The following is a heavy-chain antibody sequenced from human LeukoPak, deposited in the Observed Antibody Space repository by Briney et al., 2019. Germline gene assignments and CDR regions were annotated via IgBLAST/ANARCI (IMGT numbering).Heavy chain of an antibody. J-gene: IGHJ5*02. CDR3: ARPITNYSWFDP. V-gene: IGHV3-74*01. D-gene: IGHD1-1*01. CDR1: GFTFSSYW. Sequence: GGSLRLSCAASGFTFSSYWMHWVRQAPGKGLVWVSRINTDGRSTSYADSVKGRFTISRDNAKNTLYLQMNSLRAEDTAVYYCARPITNYSWFDPWGQGTLVTVSS. CDR2: INTDGRST.